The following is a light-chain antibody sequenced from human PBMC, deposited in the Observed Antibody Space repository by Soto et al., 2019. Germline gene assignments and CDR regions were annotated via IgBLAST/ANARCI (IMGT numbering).Light chain of an antibody. Sequence: DIQLTQSPSFLSASVGDRVTITCRASQGISSYLAWYQQKPGKAPKLLIYAASTLQSGVPSRFSGSGYGTEFTLTMSSLQPEEFATYYCQQGGTFGPGTKVDI. CDR1: QGISSY. J-gene: IGKJ3*01. CDR2: AAS. CDR3: QQGGT. V-gene: IGKV1-9*01.